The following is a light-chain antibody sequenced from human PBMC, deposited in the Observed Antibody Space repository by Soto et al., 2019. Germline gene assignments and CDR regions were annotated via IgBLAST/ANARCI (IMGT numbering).Light chain of an antibody. Sequence: ESLLTQSPGTQPLSPGDRVPLSCTASQSISINLAWYQHKPGQAPRLLMQTASSRASGVPARISGSGSGTEFTLTISSLQSEDFAVYYCQQFRNWPWTFGQGTKVDIK. CDR2: TAS. V-gene: IGKV3-15*01. CDR3: QQFRNWPWT. CDR1: QSISIN. J-gene: IGKJ1*01.